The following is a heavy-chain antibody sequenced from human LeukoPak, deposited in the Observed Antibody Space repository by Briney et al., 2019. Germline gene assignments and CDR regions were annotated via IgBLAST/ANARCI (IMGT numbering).Heavy chain of an antibody. D-gene: IGHD4-17*01. CDR2: IRSKPLNYAT. CDR1: GVTFSGSA. J-gene: IGHJ4*02. V-gene: IGHV3-73*01. Sequence: RGSLRLSCAASGVTFSGSAIHCVPQTSGQGLKWVGHIRSKPLNYATAYGASVKGRFTISRGDSKNTAYLQMNSLKTEDTAVYYCTRHRYGDSGGDFDHWGQGTLVTVSS. CDR3: TRHRYGDSGGDFDH.